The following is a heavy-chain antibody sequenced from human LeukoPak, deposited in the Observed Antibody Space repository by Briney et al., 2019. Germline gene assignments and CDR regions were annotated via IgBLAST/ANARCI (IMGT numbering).Heavy chain of an antibody. CDR1: GFTFSSYA. CDR3: ARSYGSGSYLVGAFDI. J-gene: IGHJ3*02. V-gene: IGHV3-30-3*01. CDR2: ISYDGSNK. Sequence: PGGSLRLSCAASGFTFSSYAMHWVRHAPGKGLEWVAVISYDGSNKYYADSVKGRFTISRDNSKNTLYLQMNSLRAEDTAVYYCARSYGSGSYLVGAFDIWGQGTMVTVSS. D-gene: IGHD3-10*01.